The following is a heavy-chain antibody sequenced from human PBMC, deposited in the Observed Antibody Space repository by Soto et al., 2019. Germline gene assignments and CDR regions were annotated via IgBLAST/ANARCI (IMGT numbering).Heavy chain of an antibody. D-gene: IGHD5-12*01. CDR3: ARESGYSGYDFDY. Sequence: GASVKVSCKACGGTFSSYTISWVRQAPGQGLEWMGRIIPILGIANYAQKFQGRVTITADKSTSTAYMELSSLRSEDTAVYYCARESGYSGYDFDYWGQGTLVTVSS. V-gene: IGHV1-69*02. J-gene: IGHJ4*02. CDR2: IIPILGIA. CDR1: GGTFSSYT.